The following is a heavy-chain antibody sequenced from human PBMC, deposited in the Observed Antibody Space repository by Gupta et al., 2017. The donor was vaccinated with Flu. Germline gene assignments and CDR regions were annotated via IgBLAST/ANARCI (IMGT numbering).Heavy chain of an antibody. V-gene: IGHV3-49*03. CDR2: IRSKAYGGTT. Sequence: EVQLVESGGGLVQPGRSLRLSCTASGFTFGDYAMSWFRQAPGKGLEWVGFIRSKAYGGTTEYAASVKGRFTISRDDSKSIAYLQMNSLKTEDTAVYYCTREDIVVANCYYYYYGMDVWGQGTTVTVSS. J-gene: IGHJ6*02. CDR3: TREDIVVANCYYYYYGMDV. CDR1: GFTFGDYA. D-gene: IGHD2-2*01.